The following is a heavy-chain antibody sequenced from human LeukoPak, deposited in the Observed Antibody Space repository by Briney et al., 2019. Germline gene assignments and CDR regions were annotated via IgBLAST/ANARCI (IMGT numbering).Heavy chain of an antibody. CDR1: GFTFSKYG. CDR2: IWYDGSDK. J-gene: IGHJ4*02. D-gene: IGHD1-26*01. Sequence: GGSLRLSCAASGFTFSKYGMHWVRQAPGKGLEWVAVIWYDGSDKYYADSVKGRFTISRDISKNTLYLQMNSLRAGDTAVYYCARDLVGAIAHGFDYWGQGTLVTVSS. V-gene: IGHV3-33*01. CDR3: ARDLVGAIAHGFDY.